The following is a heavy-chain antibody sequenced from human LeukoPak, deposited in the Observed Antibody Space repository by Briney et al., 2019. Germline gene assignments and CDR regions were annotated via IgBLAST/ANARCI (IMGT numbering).Heavy chain of an antibody. D-gene: IGHD4-17*01. CDR3: AKDILGGDYVGGY. CDR1: GFTFSSYS. J-gene: IGHJ4*02. V-gene: IGHV3-21*04. Sequence: GGSLRLSCAASGFTFSSYSMNWVRQAPGKGLEWVSSISSSSSYIYYADSVKGRFTISRDNAKNSLYLQMNSLRAEDTAVYYCAKDILGGDYVGGYWGQGTLVTVSS. CDR2: ISSSSSYI.